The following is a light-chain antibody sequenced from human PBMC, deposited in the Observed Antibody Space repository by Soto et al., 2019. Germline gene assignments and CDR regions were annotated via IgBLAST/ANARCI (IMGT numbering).Light chain of an antibody. V-gene: IGKV1-5*03. Sequence: DIQMTQSPSTLSASVGDRVTITCRASQSISTWLAWYQQRAGKAPKLLIYKASNLESGVPSRFSGSGSGTDFTLTISSLQPDDLATYYCQQYNSYSWAFGHGTKVEIK. CDR3: QQYNSYSWA. CDR2: KAS. J-gene: IGKJ1*01. CDR1: QSISTW.